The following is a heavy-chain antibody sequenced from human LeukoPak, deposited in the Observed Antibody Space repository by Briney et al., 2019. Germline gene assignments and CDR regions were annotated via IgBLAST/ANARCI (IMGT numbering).Heavy chain of an antibody. CDR3: AKGHIVGAITEFDY. D-gene: IGHD1-26*01. Sequence: GGSLRLSCAASGFTFDDYTMHWVRQTPGKGLVWVSLISWDGGSTYYADSVKGRFTISRDNSKNSLYLQMNSLRTEDTALYYCAKGHIVGAITEFDYWGQGTLVTVSS. J-gene: IGHJ4*02. CDR1: GFTFDDYT. CDR2: ISWDGGST. V-gene: IGHV3-43*01.